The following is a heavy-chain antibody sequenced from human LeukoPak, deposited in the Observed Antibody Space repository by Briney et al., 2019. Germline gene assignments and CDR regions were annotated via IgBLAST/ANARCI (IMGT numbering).Heavy chain of an antibody. CDR1: GFTFSNYW. CDR2: IKEDGSEK. CDR3: ARDAEITLGTDH. V-gene: IGHV3-7*01. Sequence: SGGSLRLSCAASGFTFSNYWMTWVRQAPGKGLEWVANIKEDGSEKYYVDSVKGRFTISRDNAKKSLYLEMNSLRAEDTAVYYCARDAEITLGTDHWGQGTLVTVSS. J-gene: IGHJ4*02. D-gene: IGHD1-26*01.